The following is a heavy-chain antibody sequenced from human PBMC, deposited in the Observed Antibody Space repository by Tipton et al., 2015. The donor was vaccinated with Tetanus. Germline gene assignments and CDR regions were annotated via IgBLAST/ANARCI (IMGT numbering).Heavy chain of an antibody. CDR3: AGVTAQRTELYFEH. J-gene: IGHJ1*01. Sequence: LRLSCVDSGFTFSGSAIHWIRQPPGKGLEWVGYVYYTGDTNYNPSLKSRVTISMDRSENQTSLKMTSVTAADTAVYYCAGVTAQRTELYFEHWGQGTQVTVSS. V-gene: IGHV4-59*01. CDR2: VYYTGDT. D-gene: IGHD2-8*02. CDR1: GFTFSGSA.